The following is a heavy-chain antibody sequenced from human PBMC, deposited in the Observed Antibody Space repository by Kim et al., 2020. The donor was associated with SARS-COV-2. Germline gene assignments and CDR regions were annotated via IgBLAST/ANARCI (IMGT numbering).Heavy chain of an antibody. CDR1: GYSIRSDFY. CDR2: FYHSGNT. Sequence: SETLSLTCTVSGYSIRSDFYWGWIRQAPGKGLEWIGSFYHSGNTYYNPSLKSRVTISKDTSANQFSLRMSFVTATDTAVYYCARDNPKLTGVVDLWGQGTVVIVSS. J-gene: IGHJ5*02. D-gene: IGHD3-10*01. CDR3: ARDNPKLTGVVDL. V-gene: IGHV4-38-2*02.